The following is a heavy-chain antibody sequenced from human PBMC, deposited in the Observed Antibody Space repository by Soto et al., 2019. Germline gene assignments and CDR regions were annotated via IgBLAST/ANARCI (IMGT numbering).Heavy chain of an antibody. CDR1: GFTFSAYW. V-gene: IGHV3-74*01. Sequence: EVQLVESGGGLVQPGGSLRLSCAASGFTFSAYWMHWVRQAPGKGLVWVSHINTGESDTNYADSVKGRFTISRDNTKNTLYLQMNSLRVEDTAVYYCTRDLPYYDFWSGYNYDAFDVWGQGTMVTVSS. J-gene: IGHJ3*01. D-gene: IGHD3-3*01. CDR2: INTGESDT. CDR3: TRDLPYYDFWSGYNYDAFDV.